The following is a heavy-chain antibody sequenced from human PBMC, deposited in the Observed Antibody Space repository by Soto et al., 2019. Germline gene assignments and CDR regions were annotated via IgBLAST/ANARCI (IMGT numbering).Heavy chain of an antibody. CDR2: IYYSGST. J-gene: IGHJ5*02. D-gene: IGHD2-2*01. CDR3: ARDPLVVPAAIGRFDP. V-gene: IGHV4-39*02. CDR1: GGSISSSSYY. Sequence: SETLSLTCTVSGGSISSSSYYWGWIRQPPGKGLEWIGSIYYSGSTYYNPSLKSRVTISVDTSTSTAYMELRSLRSDDTAVYYCARDPLVVPAAIGRFDPWGQGTLVTVSS.